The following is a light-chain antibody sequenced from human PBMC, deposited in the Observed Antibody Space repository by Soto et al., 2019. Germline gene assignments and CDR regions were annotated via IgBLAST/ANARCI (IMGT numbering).Light chain of an antibody. CDR3: QQYNTYST. V-gene: IGKV1-5*03. J-gene: IGKJ1*01. CDR2: QAS. Sequence: DIQMTQSPSTLSASAGDRVTITFRASQSVYNTLAWYQQKPGKAPKLLIYQASSLETGVPSRFSGSGSGTEFTLTISSLQPDDFVTYYCQQYNTYSTFGQGTKVDI. CDR1: QSVYNT.